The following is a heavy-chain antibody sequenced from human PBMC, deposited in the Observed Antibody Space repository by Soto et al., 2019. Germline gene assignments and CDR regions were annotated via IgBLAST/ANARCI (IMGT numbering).Heavy chain of an antibody. J-gene: IGHJ4*02. CDR1: GFTFSNYA. CDR3: AKDYYGSGTYYNYFDC. D-gene: IGHD3-10*01. CDR2: ISGRGGST. Sequence: GGSLRLSCASSGFTFSNYAMSWVRQAPGKGLEWVSLISGRGGSTYYADSVKGRFTISRDNSKNTLYLQMNSLRGEDTAVYYCAKDYYGSGTYYNYFDCWGQGTLVTVSS. V-gene: IGHV3-23*01.